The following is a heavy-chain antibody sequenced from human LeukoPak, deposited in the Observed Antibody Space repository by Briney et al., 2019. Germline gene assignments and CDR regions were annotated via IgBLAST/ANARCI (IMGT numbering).Heavy chain of an antibody. CDR2: IYYGGST. J-gene: IGHJ4*02. CDR1: GGSISSSSYY. V-gene: IGHV4-39*07. D-gene: IGHD3-10*01. CDR3: ASRTGYYYGSGSYGYYFDY. Sequence: PSETLSLTCTVSGGSISSSSYYWGWIRQPPGKGLEWIGSIYYGGSTYYNPSLKSRVTISVDTSKNQFSLKLSSVTAADTAVYYCASRTGYYYGSGSYGYYFDYWGQGTLVTVSS.